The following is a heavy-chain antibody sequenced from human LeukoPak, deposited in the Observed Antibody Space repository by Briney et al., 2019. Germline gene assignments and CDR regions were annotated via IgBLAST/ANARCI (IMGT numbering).Heavy chain of an antibody. Sequence: WASVKVSCKASGGTFSSYAISWVRQAPGQGLEWMGRIIPIFGTANYAQKFQGRVTITTDESTCTAYMELSSLRSEDTAVYYCAREDMITFGGVIDWGQGTLVTVSS. CDR2: IIPIFGTA. D-gene: IGHD3-16*02. CDR3: AREDMITFGGVID. CDR1: GGTFSSYA. V-gene: IGHV1-69*05. J-gene: IGHJ4*02.